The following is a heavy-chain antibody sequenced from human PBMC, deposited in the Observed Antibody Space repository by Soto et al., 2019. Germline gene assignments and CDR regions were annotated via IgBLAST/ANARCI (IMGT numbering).Heavy chain of an antibody. CDR2: VCTGGAT. D-gene: IGHD1-1*01. CDR1: GFDVTTNC. CDR3: VRDKRTISGIFPGY. J-gene: IGHJ4*02. V-gene: IGHV3-53*01. Sequence: HPGGSLRLSCVGSGFDVTTNCMRWVRQAPGKGLECVSIVCTGGATHYADSVKGRFTISRDSSKNTVHLQMNNVRAEDTAVYCCVRDKRTISGIFPGYWGQGTQVTV.